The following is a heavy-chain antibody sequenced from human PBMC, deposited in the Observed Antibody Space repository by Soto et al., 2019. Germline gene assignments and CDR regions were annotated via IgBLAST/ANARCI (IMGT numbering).Heavy chain of an antibody. Sequence: QVQLQQWGAGLLKPSETLSLTCAVYGGSFSGYDWSWIRQPPGKGLEWIGEINHSGSTNYNPSLKSRVTISVDTSKNQFSLKLSSVTAADTAVYYCARGRREHWFDPWGQGTLVTVSS. J-gene: IGHJ5*02. CDR2: INHSGST. CDR3: ARGRREHWFDP. CDR1: GGSFSGYD. V-gene: IGHV4-34*01.